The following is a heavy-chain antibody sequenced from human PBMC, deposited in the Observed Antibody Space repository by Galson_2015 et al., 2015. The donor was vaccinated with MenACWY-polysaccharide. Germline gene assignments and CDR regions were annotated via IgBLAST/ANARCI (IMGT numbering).Heavy chain of an antibody. V-gene: IGHV1-2*02. J-gene: IGHJ5*02. D-gene: IGHD3-3*01. CDR1: GYTFTGYY. CDR2: INPNSGGT. Sequence: SVKVSCKASGYTFTGYYMHWVRQAPGQGLEWMGWINPNSGGTNYAQKFQGRVTMTRDTSISTAYMELSRLRSDDTAVYYCARDTGFWSGFQLGFDPWGQGTLVTVSS. CDR3: ARDTGFWSGFQLGFDP.